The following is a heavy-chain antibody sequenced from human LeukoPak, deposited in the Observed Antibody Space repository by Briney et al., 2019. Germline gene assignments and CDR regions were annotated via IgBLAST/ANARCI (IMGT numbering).Heavy chain of an antibody. Sequence: SQTLSLTCAISGDSVSSNSAAWNWVRQSPSRGLERLGRTHYRSKWYNEYADSVKSRITINPDTSKNQFSLHLNSVTPEDTAVYYCARGITGRNDYWGQGTLVTVSS. CDR1: GDSVSSNSAA. CDR3: ARGITGRNDY. J-gene: IGHJ4*02. D-gene: IGHD1-26*01. CDR2: THYRSKWYN. V-gene: IGHV6-1*01.